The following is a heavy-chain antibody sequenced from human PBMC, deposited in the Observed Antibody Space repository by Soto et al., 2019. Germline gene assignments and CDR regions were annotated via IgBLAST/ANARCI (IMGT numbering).Heavy chain of an antibody. CDR1: GFTFSSYG. CDR2: ISYDGSNK. CDR3: AKDHQGYCSGGSCYWRYYYYYGMDV. D-gene: IGHD2-15*01. Sequence: GGSLRLSCAASGFTFSSYGMHWVRQAPGKGLEWVAVISYDGSNKYYADSVKGRFTISRDNSKNTLYLQMNSLRAEDTAVYYCAKDHQGYCSGGSCYWRYYYYYGMDVWGQGTTVTVSS. V-gene: IGHV3-30*18. J-gene: IGHJ6*02.